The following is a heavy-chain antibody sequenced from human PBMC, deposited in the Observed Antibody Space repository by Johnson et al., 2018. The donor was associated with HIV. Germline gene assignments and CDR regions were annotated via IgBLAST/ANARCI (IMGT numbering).Heavy chain of an antibody. CDR2: INWNGGNT. Sequence: VQLVESGGGLVKPGGSLRLSCAASGFTFSDYGMSWVRQAPGKGLEWVSGINWNGGNTGYADSVKGRFTMSRDNAKNSLYLQMKSPRAEDTAVYYCATEGGTGAFDIWGQGTMVTVSS. D-gene: IGHD2-15*01. CDR1: GFTFSDYG. CDR3: ATEGGTGAFDI. V-gene: IGHV3-20*04. J-gene: IGHJ3*02.